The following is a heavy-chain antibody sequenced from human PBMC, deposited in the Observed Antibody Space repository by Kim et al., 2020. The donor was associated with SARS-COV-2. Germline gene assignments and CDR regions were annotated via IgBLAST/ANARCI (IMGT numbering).Heavy chain of an antibody. Sequence: GGSLRLSCAASGFTFSTYSMNWVRQAPGKGLEWVSSISSSSSYIYYADSVKGRYTISRDNAKNSLYLQMNSLRAEDTAVYYCASGVRGYCSGGSCYGPGDYWGQGTLVTVSS. D-gene: IGHD2-15*01. CDR1: GFTFSTYS. V-gene: IGHV3-21*01. CDR2: ISSSSSYI. CDR3: ASGVRGYCSGGSCYGPGDY. J-gene: IGHJ4*02.